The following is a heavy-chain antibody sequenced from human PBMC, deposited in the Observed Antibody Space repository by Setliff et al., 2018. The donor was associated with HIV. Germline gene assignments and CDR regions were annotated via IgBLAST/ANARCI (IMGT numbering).Heavy chain of an antibody. J-gene: IGHJ6*03. CDR2: VYPGDSNT. V-gene: IGHV5-51*01. Sequence: GESLKISCKGSGYRFTSYWIGWVRQMPGKGLEWMGIVYPGDSNTRYSPSFQGQVTISADQSVSTAYLQWSSLKASDNAMYYCARHLGLPDATDYMDVWGKGTTVTV. CDR1: GYRFTSYW. CDR3: ARHLGLPDATDYMDV. D-gene: IGHD2-2*01.